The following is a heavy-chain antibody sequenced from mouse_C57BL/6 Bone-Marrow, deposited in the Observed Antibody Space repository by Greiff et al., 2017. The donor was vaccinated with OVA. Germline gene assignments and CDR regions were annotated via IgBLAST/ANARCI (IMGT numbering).Heavy chain of an antibody. D-gene: IGHD1-1*01. V-gene: IGHV6-3*01. CDR3: TDGSSYGYWYFDV. CDR2: IRLKSDNYAT. CDR1: GFTFSNYW. Sequence: VQLQQSGGGLVQPGGSMKLSCVASGFTFSNYWMNWVRQSPEKGLEWVAQIRLKSDNYATHYAGSVKGRFTISRDDSKDSVYLQMNNLRAEDTGIYSGTDGSSYGYWYFDVWGTGTTVTVSS. J-gene: IGHJ1*03.